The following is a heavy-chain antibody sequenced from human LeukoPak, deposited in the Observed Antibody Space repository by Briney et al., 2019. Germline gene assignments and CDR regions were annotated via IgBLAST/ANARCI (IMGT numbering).Heavy chain of an antibody. CDR3: ARDCGYSYGHYYFDY. V-gene: IGHV1-2*06. D-gene: IGHD5-18*01. CDR2: INPNSGGT. CDR1: GYTFTGYY. J-gene: IGHJ4*02. Sequence: GSVKVSCKASGYTFTGYYMHWVRQAPGQGLEWMGRINPNSGGTNYAQKFQGRVTMTRDTSISTAYMELSRLRSDDTAVYYCARDCGYSYGHYYFDYWGQGTLVTVSS.